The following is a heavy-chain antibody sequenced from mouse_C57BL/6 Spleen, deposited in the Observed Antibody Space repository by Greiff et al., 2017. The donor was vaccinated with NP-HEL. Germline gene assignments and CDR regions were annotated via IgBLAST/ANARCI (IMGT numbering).Heavy chain of an antibody. V-gene: IGHV5-17*01. J-gene: IGHJ3*01. CDR3: VYDGYSLWFAY. CDR2: ISSGGSTI. CDR1: GFTFSDYG. D-gene: IGHD2-3*01. Sequence: EVKLVESGGGLVKPGGSLKLSCAASGFTFSDYGMHWVRQAPEKGLEWVAYISSGGSTIYYADTVKGRFTISRDNAKNTLFLQMTSLRSEDTAMYYCVYDGYSLWFAYWGQGTLVTVSA.